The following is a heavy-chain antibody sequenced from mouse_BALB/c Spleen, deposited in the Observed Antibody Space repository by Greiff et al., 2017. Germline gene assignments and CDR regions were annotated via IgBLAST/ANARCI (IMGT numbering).Heavy chain of an antibody. CDR1: GYTFTSYT. D-gene: IGHD2-4*01. V-gene: IGHV1-4*01. CDR3: ARNYDYGDYFDY. Sequence: VQLQQSGAELARPGASVKMSCKASGYTFTSYTMHWVKQRPGQGLEWIGYINPSSGYTNYNQKFKDKATLTADKSSSTAYMQLSSLTSEDSAVYYCARNYDYGDYFDYWGQGTTLTVSS. CDR2: INPSSGYT. J-gene: IGHJ2*01.